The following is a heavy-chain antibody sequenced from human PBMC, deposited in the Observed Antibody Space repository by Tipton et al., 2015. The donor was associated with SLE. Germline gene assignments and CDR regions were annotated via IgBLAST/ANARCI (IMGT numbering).Heavy chain of an antibody. CDR2: ISAGGTTI. CDR1: GFIFNNYE. D-gene: IGHD7-27*01. CDR3: AKDPQAWASSYYFDY. J-gene: IGHJ4*02. V-gene: IGHV3-48*03. Sequence: SLRLSCAASGFIFNNYEMNWLRQAPGKGLEWVSYISAGGTTIYYAASAKGRFTISRDNAKNSVYLQMNSLRPEDTAFYYCAKDPQAWASSYYFDYWGQGTLVTVSS.